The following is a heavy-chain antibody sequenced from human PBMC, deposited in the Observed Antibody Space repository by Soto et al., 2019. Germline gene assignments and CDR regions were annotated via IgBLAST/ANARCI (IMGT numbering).Heavy chain of an antibody. CDR2: SRNKAKSYTT. D-gene: IGHD3-3*01. J-gene: IGHJ4*02. V-gene: IGHV3-72*01. Sequence: EEQLVEAGGGLVQPGGSLTLSCVGSGFTFTDHYMEWVRQAPGKGLEWIARSRNKAKSYTTDYAASVKGRFTISRDLSKNSLYLQMNNLKIEDTAGYYCSRLEGGWGQGTLVTVSS. CDR3: SRLEGG. CDR1: GFTFTDHY.